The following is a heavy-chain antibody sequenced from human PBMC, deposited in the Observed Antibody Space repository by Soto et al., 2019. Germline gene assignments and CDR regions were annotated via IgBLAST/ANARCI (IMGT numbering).Heavy chain of an antibody. J-gene: IGHJ4*02. CDR1: GFSLSTSGVG. CDR2: IYWNDDK. CDR3: AHFYSVRGVILPFDY. V-gene: IGHV2-5*01. D-gene: IGHD3-10*02. Sequence: GPTLVNPTQTLALTCTFSGFSLSTSGVGVGWIRQPPGKALEWLALIYWNDDKRYSPSLKSRLTITKDTSKNQVVLTMTNMDPVDTATYYCAHFYSVRGVILPFDYWGQGTLVTVSS.